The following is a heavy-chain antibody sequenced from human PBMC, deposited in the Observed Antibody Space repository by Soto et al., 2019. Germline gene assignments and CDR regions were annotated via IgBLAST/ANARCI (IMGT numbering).Heavy chain of an antibody. J-gene: IGHJ4*02. Sequence: VASVKVSCKASGYTFTSYYMHWVRQAPGQGLEWMGIINPSGGSTSYAQKFQGRVTMTRDTSTSTVYMELSSLRSEDTAVYYCARPRWTGTTVTPPDYWGQGTLVTVSS. CDR3: ARPRWTGTTVTPPDY. CDR1: GYTFTSYY. CDR2: INPSGGST. D-gene: IGHD4-17*01. V-gene: IGHV1-46*01.